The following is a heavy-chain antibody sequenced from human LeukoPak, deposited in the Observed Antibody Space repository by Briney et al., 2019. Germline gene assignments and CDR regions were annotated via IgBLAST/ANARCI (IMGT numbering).Heavy chain of an antibody. J-gene: IGHJ1*01. V-gene: IGHV3-11*01. Sequence: GGSLRLSCAASGLRFSDYYVSWIRQAPGKGLQWVSYISSGGDIMHYADSLKGRFTSSRDNAKNSGYLEMNSLGAEDTAVYYCATNLIGAGEYFQQWGQDTLVTVSS. CDR1: GLRFSDYY. D-gene: IGHD2/OR15-2a*01. CDR3: ATNLIGAGEYFQQ. CDR2: ISSGGDIM.